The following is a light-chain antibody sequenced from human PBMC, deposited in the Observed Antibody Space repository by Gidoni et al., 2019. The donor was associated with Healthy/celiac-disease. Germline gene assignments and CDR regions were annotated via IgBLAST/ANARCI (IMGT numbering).Light chain of an antibody. CDR3: SSYTSSSTLV. CDR2: EVS. J-gene: IGLJ1*01. Sequence: QSALTQPASVSGSPGQSITISCTGPSSDVGGDNYVSWYQQHPGKAPKLMLYEVSNRPSGVSNRFSGSKSGSTASLTISGLQAEDEADYYCSSYTSSSTLVFGTGTKVTVL. CDR1: SSDVGGDNY. V-gene: IGLV2-14*01.